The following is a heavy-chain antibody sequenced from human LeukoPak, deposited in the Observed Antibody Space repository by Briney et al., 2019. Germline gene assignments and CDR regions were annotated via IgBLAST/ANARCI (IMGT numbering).Heavy chain of an antibody. CDR2: IIPIFGTA. CDR1: GGTFSSYA. Sequence: SVKVYCKASGGTFSSYAISWVRQAPGQGLEWMGGIIPIFGTANYAQKFQGRVTITADESTSTAYMELSSLRSEDTAVYYCASSRGVYYYYGMDVWGQGTTVTVSS. J-gene: IGHJ6*02. CDR3: ASSRGVYYYYGMDV. V-gene: IGHV1-69*01. D-gene: IGHD3-16*01.